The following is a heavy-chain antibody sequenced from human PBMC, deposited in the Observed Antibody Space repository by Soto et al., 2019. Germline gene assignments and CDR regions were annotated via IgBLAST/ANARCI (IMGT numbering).Heavy chain of an antibody. CDR1: GFTFSDY. J-gene: IGHJ4*02. Sequence: PGGSLSLCCEASGFTFSDYMSWIRQAPGKGLEWVSYISSSGSTIYYADSVKGRFTISRDNAKNSLYLQMSSLRGEDTALYYCAKDPSTGYADHWGQGTLVTVSS. CDR2: ISSSGSTI. CDR3: AKDPSTGYADH. D-gene: IGHD3-9*01. V-gene: IGHV3-11*01.